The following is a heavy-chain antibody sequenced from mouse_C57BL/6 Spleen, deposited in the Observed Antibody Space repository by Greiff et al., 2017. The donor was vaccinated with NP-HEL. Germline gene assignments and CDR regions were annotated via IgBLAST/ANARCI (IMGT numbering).Heavy chain of an antibody. CDR2: INPNNGGT. CDR1: GYTFTDYY. V-gene: IGHV1-26*01. Sequence: EVQLQQSGPELVKPGASVKISCKASGYTFTDYYMNWVKQSHGQSLEWIGDINPNNGGTSYNQKFKGKATLTVDKSSSTAYMELRSLTSEDSAGYYCALTGTYFGYWGQGTTLTVSS. J-gene: IGHJ2*01. CDR3: ALTGTYFGY. D-gene: IGHD4-1*01.